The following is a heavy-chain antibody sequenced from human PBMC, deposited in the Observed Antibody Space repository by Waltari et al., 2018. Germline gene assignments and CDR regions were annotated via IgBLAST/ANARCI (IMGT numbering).Heavy chain of an antibody. D-gene: IGHD2-15*01. V-gene: IGHV3-23*01. Sequence: EVQLLESGGGLVQPGGSLRLSCLASGRNLKDYGMSWVRQAPGTGVEWVSSIRATGTRIYYADSVKGRFTISRDNSKNTIYVQMNSLSADDTAVYYCAKLWWGIYYYGMDVWGQGTAVTVS. CDR1: GRNLKDYG. CDR2: IRATGTRI. J-gene: IGHJ6*02. CDR3: AKLWWGIYYYGMDV.